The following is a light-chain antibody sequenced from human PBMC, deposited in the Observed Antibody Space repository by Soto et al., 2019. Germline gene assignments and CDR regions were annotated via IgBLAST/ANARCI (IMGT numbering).Light chain of an antibody. CDR2: EGT. V-gene: IGLV2-23*01. J-gene: IGLJ2*01. CDR3: CSYAGSRTVV. CDR1: SSDVGSYNL. Sequence: QSVLTQPASVSGSPGQSITISCTGTSSDVGSYNLVSWYQHHPGKAPKLIISEGTKRPSGVSDRFSGSKSGNTASLTISGLQAEDEGDYYCCSYAGSRTVVFGGGTQLTVL.